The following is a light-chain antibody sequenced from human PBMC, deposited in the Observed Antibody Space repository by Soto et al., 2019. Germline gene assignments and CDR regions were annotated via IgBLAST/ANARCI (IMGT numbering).Light chain of an antibody. V-gene: IGKV3-11*01. CDR1: QSVGSY. J-gene: IGKJ4*01. CDR3: QQRSSWPLT. Sequence: EIVLTQSPATLSLSPGERATLSCRASQSVGSYFDWYQQKPGQAPRLLIYDAFSRATGIPARFSGSGSGTDITLPIISLEPEDFAVYFCQQRSSWPLTFGGGTMVQIK. CDR2: DAF.